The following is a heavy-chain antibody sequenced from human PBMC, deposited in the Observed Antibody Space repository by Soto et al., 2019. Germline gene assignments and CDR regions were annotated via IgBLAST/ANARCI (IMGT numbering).Heavy chain of an antibody. CDR2: IKEDGRAK. Sequence: ESGGGLVQPGGSLRLSCAASGFTFSTYWMSWVRQAPGKGLEWVANIKEDGRAKSYVDSVKGRFTISRDNAKNSLYLQMNSLRAEDTAVYHCARDRGRGVECFGTCYSSYFDPWGQGTLVTVSS. CDR1: GFTFSTYW. V-gene: IGHV3-7*01. J-gene: IGHJ5*02. CDR3: ARDRGRGVECFGTCYSSYFDP. D-gene: IGHD2-15*01.